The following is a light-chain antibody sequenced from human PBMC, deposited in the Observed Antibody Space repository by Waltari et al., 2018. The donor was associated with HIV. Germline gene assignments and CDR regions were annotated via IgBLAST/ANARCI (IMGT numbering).Light chain of an antibody. CDR3: QSADSSGTDRV. Sequence: SYELTQPPSVSVSPGQTARITCSGDALPKRYAYWYQQKPGQAPVLVLYKDSERPSGIPERFSGSSSGTTVTLTISGVQAEDEADYYCQSADSSGTDRVFGGGTKLTGL. V-gene: IGLV3-25*03. CDR1: ALPKRY. CDR2: KDS. J-gene: IGLJ3*02.